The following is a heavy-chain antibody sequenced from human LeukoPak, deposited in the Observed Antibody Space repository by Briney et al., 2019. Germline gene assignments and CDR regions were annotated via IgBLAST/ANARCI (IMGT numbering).Heavy chain of an antibody. CDR1: GGSISSGSYY. CDR3: AREEGYEPFDY. CDR2: IYTSGST. Sequence: ASETLSLTCTVSGGSISSGSYYWSWIRQPAGKGLEWIGRIYTSGSTNYNPSLKSRVTISVDTSKNQFSLKLSSVTAADTAVYYCAREEGYEPFDYWGQGTLVTVSS. J-gene: IGHJ4*02. V-gene: IGHV4-61*02. D-gene: IGHD5-12*01.